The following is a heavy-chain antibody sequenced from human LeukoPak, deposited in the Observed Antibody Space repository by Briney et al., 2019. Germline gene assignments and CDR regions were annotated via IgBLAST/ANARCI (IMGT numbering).Heavy chain of an antibody. Sequence: GGSLRLSCAASGFTFSSYAMSWVRQAPGKGLEWVSAISGSGGSTYYADSVKGRFTISRDNSKNTLYLQMNSLRAEDTAVYYCAKLFHIVVVPAAISAWGQGTLVTVSS. CDR1: GFTFSSYA. J-gene: IGHJ5*02. V-gene: IGHV3-23*01. CDR3: AKLFHIVVVPAAISA. CDR2: ISGSGGST. D-gene: IGHD2-2*02.